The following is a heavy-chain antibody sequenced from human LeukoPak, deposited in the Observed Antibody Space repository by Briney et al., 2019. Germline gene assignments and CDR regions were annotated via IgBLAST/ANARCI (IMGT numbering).Heavy chain of an antibody. CDR3: ASSYYVLRFLEWSFDY. D-gene: IGHD3-3*01. CDR2: IIPIFGTA. J-gene: IGHJ4*02. V-gene: IGHV1-69*01. Sequence: GGSLRLSCAASGFTFSSYAMHWVRQAPGKGLEWMGGIIPIFGTANYAQKFQGRVTITADESTSTAYMELSSLRSEDTAVYYCASSYYVLRFLEWSFDYWGQGTLVTVSS. CDR1: GFTFSSYA.